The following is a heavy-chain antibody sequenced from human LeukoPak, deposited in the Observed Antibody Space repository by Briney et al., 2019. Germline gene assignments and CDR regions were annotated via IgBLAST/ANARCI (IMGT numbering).Heavy chain of an antibody. D-gene: IGHD3-16*02. V-gene: IGHV1-24*01. J-gene: IGHJ1*01. CDR3: ATGGVNPYYDYVWGSYRYRASPERAVQH. Sequence: ASVTVSCKVSGYTLTELSMHGVRQAPGKGLEWMGGFDPEDGETIYAQKFQGRVTMTEDTSTDTAYMELSSLRSEDTAVYYCATGGVNPYYDYVWGSYRYRASPERAVQHWGQGTLVTVSS. CDR1: GYTLTELS. CDR2: FDPEDGET.